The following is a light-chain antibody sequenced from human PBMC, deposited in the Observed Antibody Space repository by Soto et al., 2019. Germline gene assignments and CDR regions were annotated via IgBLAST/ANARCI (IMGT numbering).Light chain of an antibody. J-gene: IGKJ5*01. Sequence: EIVMTQSPATLSVSPGERATLSCRASQSVRGNLAWYQQKPGQSPRLLTYGASSRATGIPARFSGSGSGTEFTLTISSLQSEDFAVYYCQQRSNWPITFGQGTRLEIK. CDR1: QSVRGN. CDR2: GAS. CDR3: QQRSNWPIT. V-gene: IGKV3-15*01.